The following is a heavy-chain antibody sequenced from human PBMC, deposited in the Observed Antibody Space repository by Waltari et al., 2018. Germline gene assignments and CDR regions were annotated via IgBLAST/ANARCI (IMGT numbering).Heavy chain of an antibody. D-gene: IGHD3-16*02. CDR2: ISYDGSNK. Sequence: QVQLVESGGGVVQPGRSLRLSCAASGFTFSSYAMHWVRQAPGKGLEWVAVISYDGSNKYYADSVKGRFTISRDNSKNTLYLQMNSLRAEDTAVYYCAIPPSFLSYYFDYWGQGTLVTVSS. CDR1: GFTFSSYA. V-gene: IGHV3-30-3*01. J-gene: IGHJ4*02. CDR3: AIPPSFLSYYFDY.